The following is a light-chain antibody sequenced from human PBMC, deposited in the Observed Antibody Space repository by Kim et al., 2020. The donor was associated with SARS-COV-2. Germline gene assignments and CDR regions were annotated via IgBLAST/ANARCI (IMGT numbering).Light chain of an antibody. J-gene: IGKJ2*01. CDR1: QYITTW. Sequence: SASVEDRVTITCRASQYITTWLAWYQQKPGKAPKLLIYQASTLESGVPSRCSGSGSGTEFSLTISSLQPDDFATYYCQHYNSYPYTFGQGTKLEI. CDR3: QHYNSYPYT. CDR2: QAS. V-gene: IGKV1-5*01.